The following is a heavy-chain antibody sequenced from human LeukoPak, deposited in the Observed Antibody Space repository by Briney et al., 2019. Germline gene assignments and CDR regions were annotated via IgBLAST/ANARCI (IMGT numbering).Heavy chain of an antibody. CDR3: ARGSYHDGDGHGPSD. CDR1: GYTFTDYY. CDR2: INPASGGT. J-gene: IGHJ4*02. V-gene: IGHV1-2*02. Sequence: GASVKVSCKASGYTFTDYYFHWVRQAPGQGLEWMGWINPASGGTKYAQGFQGRVTMTRDTSISTAYMELSRLRPDDTAVYYCARGSYHDGDGHGPSDWGQGTLVTVSS. D-gene: IGHD3-22*01.